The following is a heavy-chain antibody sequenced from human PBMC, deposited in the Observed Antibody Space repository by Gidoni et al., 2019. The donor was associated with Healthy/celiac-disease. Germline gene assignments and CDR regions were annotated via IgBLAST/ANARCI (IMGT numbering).Heavy chain of an antibody. CDR3: ARDKSLVATIYDY. V-gene: IGHV3-21*01. CDR1: GFTFRSYR. CDR2: ISSSSSDI. Sequence: VQLVEYGGGLVKSGGSLRLSCAASGFTFRSYRVNWVRQAPGKGLEWVASISSSSSDIYYADSVKGRFTISRDNAKNSLYLQMNSLGAEDTAVYYCARDKSLVATIYDYWGQGTLVTVSS. D-gene: IGHD5-12*01. J-gene: IGHJ4*02.